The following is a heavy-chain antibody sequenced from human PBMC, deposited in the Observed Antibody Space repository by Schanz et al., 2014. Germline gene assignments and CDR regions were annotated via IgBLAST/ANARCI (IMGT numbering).Heavy chain of an antibody. CDR1: GFAFSVYG. Sequence: QVQLVESGGGVVQPGRSLRLSCAASGFAFSVYGMHWVRQAPGKGLEWVAVIWSDGSGKYYADSVKGRFTISRDSPKNTLYLQMNSLRAEDTALYYCARDSGPYYDKSMDVWGQGTLVTVSS. V-gene: IGHV3-33*01. D-gene: IGHD3-9*01. J-gene: IGHJ4*02. CDR3: ARDSGPYYDKSMDV. CDR2: IWSDGSGK.